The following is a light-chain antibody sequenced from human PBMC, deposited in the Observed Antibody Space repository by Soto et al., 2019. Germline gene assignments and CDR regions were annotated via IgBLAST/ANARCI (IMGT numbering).Light chain of an antibody. V-gene: IGLV2-11*01. J-gene: IGLJ3*02. CDR2: DVS. CDR1: SSDVGGYNY. CDR3: CSYAGSYTLHWV. Sequence: QSALTQPRSVSGSPGQSVTISCTGTSSDVGGYNYVSWYQQHPGKGPKLMIYDVSKRPSGVPDRFSGSKSGNTASLTISGLLDEDEADYFCCSYAGSYTLHWVFGGGTKLTVL.